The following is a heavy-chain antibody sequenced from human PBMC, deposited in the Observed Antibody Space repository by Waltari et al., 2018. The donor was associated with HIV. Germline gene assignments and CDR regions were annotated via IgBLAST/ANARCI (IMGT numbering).Heavy chain of an antibody. CDR2: INWNGASI. CDR3: ARASYSGYEYDH. Sequence: EVQLVESGGTVVRLGGSLRLSCEVSGFTFDVYGMTWVRQAPGKGLEWVSGINWNGASITYADSVKGRFTISRDSATNSLYLQMNNLGVEDTALYYCARASYSGYEYDHWGQGTLVTVSS. CDR1: GFTFDVYG. D-gene: IGHD5-12*01. J-gene: IGHJ4*02. V-gene: IGHV3-20*04.